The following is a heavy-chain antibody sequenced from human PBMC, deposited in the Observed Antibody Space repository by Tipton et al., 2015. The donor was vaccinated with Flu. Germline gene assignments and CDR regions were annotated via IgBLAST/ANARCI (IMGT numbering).Heavy chain of an antibody. V-gene: IGHV1-8*01. D-gene: IGHD2-15*01. J-gene: IGHJ6*02. CDR2: MNPNSGNT. CDR3: ARDGYCSGGSCYSGYYYYGMDV. Sequence: QMQLVQSGAEVKKPGASVKVSCKASGYTFTSYDINWVRQATGQGLEWMGWMNPNSGNTGYAQKFQGRVTMTRNTSISTAYMELSSLRSEDTAVYYCARDGYCSGGSCYSGYYYYGMDVWGQGTKVTVSS. CDR1: GYTFTSYD.